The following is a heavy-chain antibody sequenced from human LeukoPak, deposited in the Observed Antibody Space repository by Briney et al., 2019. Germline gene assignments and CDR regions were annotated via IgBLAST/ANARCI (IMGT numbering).Heavy chain of an antibody. J-gene: IGHJ4*02. CDR2: IYYSGST. Sequence: SETLSLTCTVSGGSLSSGGYYWSWIRHHPGMGLEWIGSIYYSGSTYYTPSLRSRVNISVDTSKSQFALNQTSVTAADTAVYYCARVSSARNGFDYWGQGTLVTVSS. V-gene: IGHV4-31*03. CDR3: ARVSSARNGFDY. CDR1: GGSLSSGGYY. D-gene: IGHD1-14*01.